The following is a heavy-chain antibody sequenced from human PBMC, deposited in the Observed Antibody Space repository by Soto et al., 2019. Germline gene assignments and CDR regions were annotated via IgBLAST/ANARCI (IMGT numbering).Heavy chain of an antibody. V-gene: IGHV4-61*01. CDR2: LYYNTNT. D-gene: IGHD2-2*01. CDR1: GGSVNSGSYY. J-gene: IGHJ6*02. CDR3: ARTDCTTTSCQAHGMDV. Sequence: QVQLQESGPGLVKPSETLSLTCTVSGGSVNSGSYYWTWIRQPPGKGLEWIGYLYYNTNTNYNPSLKSRVTISVDTSKNQFSLKLSSVTAPDTAVYYCARTDCTTTSCQAHGMDVWGQGTTVTVSS.